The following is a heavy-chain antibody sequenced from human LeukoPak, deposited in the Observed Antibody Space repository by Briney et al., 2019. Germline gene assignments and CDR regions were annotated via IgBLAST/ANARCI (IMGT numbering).Heavy chain of an antibody. Sequence: GASVKVSCKASGGTFSSYAISWVRQAPGQGLEWMGGIIPIFGTANYAQKFQGRVTITADKSTSTAYMELSSLRSEDTAVYYCAREKVGATTAFDYWGQGTLVTVSS. D-gene: IGHD1-26*01. CDR1: GGTFSSYA. J-gene: IGHJ4*02. CDR3: AREKVGATTAFDY. V-gene: IGHV1-69*06. CDR2: IIPIFGTA.